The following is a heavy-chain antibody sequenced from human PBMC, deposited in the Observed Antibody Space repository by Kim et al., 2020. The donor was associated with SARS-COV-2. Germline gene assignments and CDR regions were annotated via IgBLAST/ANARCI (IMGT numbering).Heavy chain of an antibody. Sequence: SYAQKSQGRGTMTRDTSTSTVYMELSSLRSEDTAVYYCAREGPVTVTVDYWGQGTLVTVSS. CDR3: AREGPVTVTVDY. V-gene: IGHV1-46*01. D-gene: IGHD4-17*01. J-gene: IGHJ4*02.